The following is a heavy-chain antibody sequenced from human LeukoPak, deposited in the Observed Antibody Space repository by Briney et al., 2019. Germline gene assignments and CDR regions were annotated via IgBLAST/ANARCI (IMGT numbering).Heavy chain of an antibody. D-gene: IGHD3-22*01. J-gene: IGHJ6*02. Sequence: GRSLRLSCAASGFIFSNYAMHWVRQAPGKGLEWVAVISYDGSNKYYADSVKGRFTISRDNSKNTLYLQMNSLRAEDTAVYYCAEEWYYYDSSGYNYYYGMDVWGQGTTLTVSS. V-gene: IGHV3-30*18. CDR3: AEEWYYYDSSGYNYYYGMDV. CDR1: GFIFSNYA. CDR2: ISYDGSNK.